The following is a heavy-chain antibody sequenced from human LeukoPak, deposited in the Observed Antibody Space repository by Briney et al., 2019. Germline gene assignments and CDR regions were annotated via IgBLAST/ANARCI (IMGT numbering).Heavy chain of an antibody. D-gene: IGHD2-21*01. CDR3: ARGDYYYSGMDV. Sequence: GGSLRLSCAASGFTISNYDMHWVRQKPGKGLEWVSTIHTAGDTYYPDSVKGRFAISRENAKNSLSLQMNSPRAGGTAVYYCARGDYYYSGMDVWGQGTTVTVSS. CDR1: GFTISNYD. V-gene: IGHV3-13*01. CDR2: IHTAGDT. J-gene: IGHJ6*02.